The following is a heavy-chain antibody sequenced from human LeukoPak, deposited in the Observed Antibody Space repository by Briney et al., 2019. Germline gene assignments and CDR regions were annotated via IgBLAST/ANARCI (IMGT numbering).Heavy chain of an antibody. D-gene: IGHD6-13*01. CDR3: ARLYSSSWYFDN. Sequence: PSETLSLTCTVSGGSISSSSHYWGWIRQPPGKGLEWIGSASYSGSTFYNSSLKSRVTISVDTSKNQFSLKLSSVTAADTAVYYCARLYSSSWYFDNWGQGILVTVSS. J-gene: IGHJ4*02. CDR2: ASYSGST. CDR1: GGSISSSSHY. V-gene: IGHV4-39*01.